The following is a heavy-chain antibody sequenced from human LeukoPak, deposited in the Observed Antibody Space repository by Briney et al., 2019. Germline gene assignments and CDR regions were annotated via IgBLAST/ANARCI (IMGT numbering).Heavy chain of an antibody. D-gene: IGHD3-3*01. CDR1: GFTFSSYW. CDR2: INSDGSRT. CDR3: ARDRHYDFWSGLDY. Sequence: GGSLRLSCAASGFTFSSYWLHWVRQAPGKGLFWVSRINSDGSRTNYADSVKGRFTISRDNAKNSLYLQMNSLRAEDTALYYCARDRHYDFWSGLDYWGQGTLVTVSS. V-gene: IGHV3-74*01. J-gene: IGHJ4*02.